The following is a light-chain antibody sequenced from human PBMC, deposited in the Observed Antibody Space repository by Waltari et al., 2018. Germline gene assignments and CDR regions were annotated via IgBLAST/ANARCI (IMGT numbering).Light chain of an antibody. Sequence: EIVMTQSPDTLSVSPGDGSTLPCRASQSVSSNLAWYQQKPGQAPRLLIYGASTRDTGIPARFSGSGSGTEFTLTISSLQPEDFALYYCQQYNDWPRTFGQGTKVEIK. J-gene: IGKJ1*01. CDR3: QQYNDWPRT. CDR2: GAS. CDR1: QSVSSN. V-gene: IGKV3D-15*01.